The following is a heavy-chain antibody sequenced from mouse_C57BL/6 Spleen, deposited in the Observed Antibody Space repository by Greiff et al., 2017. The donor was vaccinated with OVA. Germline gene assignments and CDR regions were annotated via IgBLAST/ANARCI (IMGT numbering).Heavy chain of an antibody. D-gene: IGHD1-1*01. J-gene: IGHJ1*03. CDR1: GYTFTSYW. CDR3: ARSGNYGSSHWYFDV. CDR2: IHPNSGST. Sequence: QVQLQQPGAELVKPGASVKLSCKASGYTFTSYWMHWVKQRPGQGLEWIGMIHPNSGSTNYNEKFKSKATLTVDKSSSTAYTQLSSLTSEDSAVYYCARSGNYGSSHWYFDVWGTGTTVTVSS. V-gene: IGHV1-64*01.